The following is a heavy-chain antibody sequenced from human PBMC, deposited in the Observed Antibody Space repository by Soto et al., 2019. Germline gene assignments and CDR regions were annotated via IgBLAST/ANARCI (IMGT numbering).Heavy chain of an antibody. CDR1: GFTVSSYY. V-gene: IGHV3-53*01. CDR2: VYSAGCT. J-gene: IGHJ4*02. CDR3: AREGMGFGY. D-gene: IGHD1-26*01. Sequence: QLVESGGGLIQPGGSLRLSCAASGFTVSSYYMSWVRQAPGKGLEWVSVVYSAGCTYYADSVKGRFTISRDILKNMIYLQMDSLRAEDTAVYYCAREGMGFGYWGQGTMVTVSS.